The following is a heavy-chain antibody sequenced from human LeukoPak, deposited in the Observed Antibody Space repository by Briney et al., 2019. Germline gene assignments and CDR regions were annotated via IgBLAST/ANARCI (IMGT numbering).Heavy chain of an antibody. V-gene: IGHV3-33*01. Sequence: GRSLRLSCAASGFTFSSYGMHWVRQAPGKGLEWVAVIWYGGSNKYYADSVKGRFTISRDNSKNTLYLQMNSLRAEDTAVYYCARDEGQTTVVYFDYWGQGTLVTVSS. D-gene: IGHD4-23*01. CDR2: IWYGGSNK. CDR3: ARDEGQTTVVYFDY. CDR1: GFTFSSYG. J-gene: IGHJ4*02.